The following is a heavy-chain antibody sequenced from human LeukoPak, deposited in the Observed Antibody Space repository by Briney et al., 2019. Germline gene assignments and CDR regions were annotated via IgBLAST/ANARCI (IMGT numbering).Heavy chain of an antibody. D-gene: IGHD2-15*01. J-gene: IGHJ4*02. CDR2: ISNNGGYT. CDR1: GFTFSSSA. V-gene: IGHV3-23*01. Sequence: GGSLRLSCAASGFTFSSSAMSWVRQAPGKGLEWVSAISNNGGYTYYADSVQGRFTISKDNSKSTLCLQMNSLRAEDTAVYYCAKQLGYCSDGSCYFPYWGQGTLVTVSS. CDR3: AKQLGYCSDGSCYFPY.